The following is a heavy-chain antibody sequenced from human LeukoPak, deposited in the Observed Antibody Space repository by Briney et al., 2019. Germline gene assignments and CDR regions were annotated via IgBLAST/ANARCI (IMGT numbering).Heavy chain of an antibody. J-gene: IGHJ5*02. CDR3: ARARKDRRLTMVRGGRSVWFSP. D-gene: IGHD3-10*01. CDR2: INHSGST. V-gene: IGHV4-34*01. CDR1: SGSFSGYY. Sequence: SETLSLTCAVYSGSFSGYYWSWISQPPGKGLEWIGEINHSGSTNYNPSLKSRVTISVDTSKNQFSLKLSSVTAADTAVYYCARARKDRRLTMVRGGRSVWFSPGGQGTLLTVSA.